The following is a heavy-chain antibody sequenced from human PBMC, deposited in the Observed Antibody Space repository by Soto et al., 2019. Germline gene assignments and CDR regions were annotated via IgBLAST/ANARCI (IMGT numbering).Heavy chain of an antibody. CDR2: VWYDASKE. CDR1: GFIFSDYG. CDR3: ARYTSASAFDV. Sequence: GGSLRLSCAASGFIFSDYGMHWVRQAPGKGLEWVAVVWYDASKEYYADSVKGRFTVSRDNSKSTLYLQMNSLRAEDTAVYYCARYTSASAFDVWGQGTMVT. V-gene: IGHV3-33*01. D-gene: IGHD3-22*01. J-gene: IGHJ3*01.